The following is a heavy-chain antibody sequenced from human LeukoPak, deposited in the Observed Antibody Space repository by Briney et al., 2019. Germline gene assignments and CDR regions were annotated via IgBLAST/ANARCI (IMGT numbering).Heavy chain of an antibody. J-gene: IGHJ5*02. D-gene: IGHD3-3*01. V-gene: IGHV4-59*12. CDR1: GGSFSGYY. CDR2: IYYSGNT. CDR3: ARDHDFVWFDP. Sequence: PSETLSLTCAVYGGSFSGYYWSWIRQPPGKGLEWIGYIYYSGNTNYNPSLKSRVTMSVDTSKNQFSLKLSSVTAADTAVYYCARDHDFVWFDPWGQGTLVTVSS.